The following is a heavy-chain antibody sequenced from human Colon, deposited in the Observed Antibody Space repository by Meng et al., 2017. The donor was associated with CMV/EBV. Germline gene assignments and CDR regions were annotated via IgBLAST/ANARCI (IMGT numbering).Heavy chain of an antibody. CDR3: ARVMGWLQLGASFDI. J-gene: IGHJ3*02. CDR1: GYTFTGYY. V-gene: IGHV1-2*02. D-gene: IGHD5-24*01. Sequence: ASVKVSCKASGYTFTGYYTHWVRQAPGQGLEWMGWINPNRGGTNYAQKFQGRVTMTRDTPISTDYMELSGLRSDDTAVYYCARVMGWLQLGASFDIWGQGTMVTVSS. CDR2: INPNRGGT.